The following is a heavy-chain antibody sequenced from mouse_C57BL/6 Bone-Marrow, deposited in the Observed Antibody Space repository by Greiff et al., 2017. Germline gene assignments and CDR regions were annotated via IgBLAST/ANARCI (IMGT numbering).Heavy chain of an antibody. CDR3: TGGGAMDY. J-gene: IGHJ4*01. Sequence: VQLQQSGAELVRPGSSVKLSCTAPGFNIKDDYMHWVKPRPEQGLEWIGWVDPGNGDTEYASKFQGKATITADTSSNTAYLQLSSLTSEDTAVYYCTGGGAMDYWGRGTSVTVS. CDR1: GFNIKDDY. CDR2: VDPGNGDT. V-gene: IGHV14-4*01.